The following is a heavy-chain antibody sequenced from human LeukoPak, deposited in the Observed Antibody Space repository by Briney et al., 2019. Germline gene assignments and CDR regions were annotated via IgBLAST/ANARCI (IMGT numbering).Heavy chain of an antibody. CDR3: VRGVPKTSYYYYYMDV. J-gene: IGHJ6*03. V-gene: IGHV3-48*01. D-gene: IGHD4-11*01. CDR1: GFTFSNYN. Sequence: GGSLGLSCADSGFTFSNYNMNWVRQAPGKGLEWISYISGSGFTIHYADSVKGRFTISRDNAKNSLYLQMNSLRAEDTAVYYCVRGVPKTSYYYYYMDVWGKGTTVTVSS. CDR2: ISGSGFTI.